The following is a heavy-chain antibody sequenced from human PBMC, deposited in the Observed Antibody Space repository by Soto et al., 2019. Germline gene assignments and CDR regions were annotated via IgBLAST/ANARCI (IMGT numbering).Heavy chain of an antibody. J-gene: IGHJ6*02. CDR2: ISTYNSRT. CDR3: ATARSCAGPGCYSHYSYGVDS. V-gene: IGHV1-18*04. Sequence: GASVKVSCKASGYTFTSHGISWVRQAPGQGLEWLGWISTYNSRTHYALKVQGRVTMTTDTSTSTAYLDLRSLTFDDTAVYYCATARSCAGPGCYSHYSYGVDSWGQGTTVTVSS. D-gene: IGHD2-2*02. CDR1: GYTFTSHG.